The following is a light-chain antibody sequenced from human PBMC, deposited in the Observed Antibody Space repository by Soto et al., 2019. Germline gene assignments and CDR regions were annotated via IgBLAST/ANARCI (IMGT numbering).Light chain of an antibody. Sequence: QSALTQPASVSGSPGQSITISCSGTTFDVGGYNYVSWFQQYPGKAPELLIYEVYNRPSGISHRFSGSKSGSTASLTISGLQPDDEADYHCCSFAGSNPFPYVFGTGTKVTVL. J-gene: IGLJ1*01. CDR2: EVY. CDR3: CSFAGSNPFPYV. V-gene: IGLV2-14*01. CDR1: TFDVGGYNY.